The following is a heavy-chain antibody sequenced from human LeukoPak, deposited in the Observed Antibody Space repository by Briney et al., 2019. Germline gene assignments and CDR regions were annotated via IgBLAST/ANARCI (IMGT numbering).Heavy chain of an antibody. CDR1: GGSFSVYY. D-gene: IGHD4-17*01. CDR3: ARGYAAFDY. Sequence: SETLSLTCAVYGGSFSVYYWSWIRQPPGKGLEWIGEINHSGSTNYNPSLKSRVTISVDTSKNQFSLKLSSVTAADTAVYYCARGYAAFDYWGQGTLVTVSS. CDR2: INHSGST. V-gene: IGHV4-34*01. J-gene: IGHJ4*02.